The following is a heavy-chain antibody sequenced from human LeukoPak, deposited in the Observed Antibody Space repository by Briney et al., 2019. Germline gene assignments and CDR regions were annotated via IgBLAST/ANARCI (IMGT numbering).Heavy chain of an antibody. J-gene: IGHJ4*02. CDR1: GFTFSSYW. CDR3: ARELGNWNYFDY. D-gene: IGHD1-1*01. CDR2: INSDGSST. V-gene: IGHV3-74*01. Sequence: GSLRLSCAASGFTFSSYWMHWVRQAPGKGLVWVSRINSDGSSTSYADSVKGRFTISRDNAKNTLYLQMNSLRAEDTAVYYCARELGNWNYFDYWGQGTVVTVSS.